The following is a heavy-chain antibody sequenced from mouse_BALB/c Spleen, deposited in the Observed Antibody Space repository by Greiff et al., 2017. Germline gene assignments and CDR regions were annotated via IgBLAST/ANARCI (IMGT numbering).Heavy chain of an antibody. CDR2: INPSSGYT. CDR3: ARGGTTVRYFDY. V-gene: IGHV1-4*01. Sequence: QVQLQQSGAELARPGASVKMSCKASGYTFTSYTMHWVKQRPGQGLEWIGYINPSSGYTNYNQKFKDKATLTADKSSSTAYMQLSSLTSEDSAVYYCARGGTTVRYFDYWGQGTTLTVSS. J-gene: IGHJ2*01. CDR1: GYTFTSYT. D-gene: IGHD1-1*01.